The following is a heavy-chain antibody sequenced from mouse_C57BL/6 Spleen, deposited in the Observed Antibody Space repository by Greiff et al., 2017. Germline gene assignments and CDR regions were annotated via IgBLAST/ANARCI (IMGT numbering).Heavy chain of an antibody. V-gene: IGHV1-72*01. D-gene: IGHD2-10*01. CDR1: GYTFTSYW. CDR2: IDPNSGGT. J-gene: IGHJ3*01. Sequence: QVQLQQPGPELVKPGASVKLSCKASGYTFTSYWMHWVKQRPGRGLEWIGRIDPNSGGTKYNQKFKSKATMTVDKTSSTAYMQLSSLTSEDTAVDYCALLQGFAYWGQGTLVTVSA. CDR3: ALLQGFAY.